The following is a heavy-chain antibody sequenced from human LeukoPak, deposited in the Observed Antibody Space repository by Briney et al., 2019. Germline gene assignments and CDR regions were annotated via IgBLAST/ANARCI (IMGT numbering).Heavy chain of an antibody. CDR3: ARDGATHDAFDI. Sequence: SETLSLTCTVSGVSISSSSYYWGWIRQPPGKGLEWIGSIYYSGSTYYNPSLKSRVTISVDTSKNQFSLKLSSVTAADTAVYYCARDGATHDAFDIWGQGTMVTVSS. J-gene: IGHJ3*02. V-gene: IGHV4-39*07. CDR2: IYYSGST. CDR1: GVSISSSSYY. D-gene: IGHD1-26*01.